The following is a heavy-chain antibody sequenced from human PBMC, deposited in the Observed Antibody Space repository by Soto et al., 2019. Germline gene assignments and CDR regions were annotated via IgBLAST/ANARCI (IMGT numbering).Heavy chain of an antibody. Sequence: SETVALTCAVSGDSINRGVYSCAGIWQTPGKGLEWIGYIYHSGSTYYNPSLKSRVTISVDRSKNQFSLKLSSVTAADTAVYYCARVPDRWGQRTLFTVS. V-gene: IGHV4-30-2*01. CDR3: ARVPDR. J-gene: IGHJ5*02. CDR1: GDSINRGVYS. CDR2: IYHSGST. D-gene: IGHD2-2*01.